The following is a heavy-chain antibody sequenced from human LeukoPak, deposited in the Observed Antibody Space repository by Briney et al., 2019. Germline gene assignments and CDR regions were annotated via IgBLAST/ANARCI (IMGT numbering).Heavy chain of an antibody. CDR1: GFTFSSYA. CDR2: IRTDGSST. J-gene: IGHJ1*01. D-gene: IGHD3-22*01. CDR3: ARDYDSSGYYSFQH. Sequence: PGGSLRLSCATSGFTFSSYAMSWVRQAPGKGLEWVSRIRTDGSSTDYADSVKGRFTISRDNAKNTLYLQMNSLRAEDTAVYYCARDYDSSGYYSFQHWGQGTLVTVSS. V-gene: IGHV3-74*01.